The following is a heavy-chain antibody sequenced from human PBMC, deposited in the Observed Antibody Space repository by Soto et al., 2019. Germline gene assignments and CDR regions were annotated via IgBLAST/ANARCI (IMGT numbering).Heavy chain of an antibody. V-gene: IGHV3-30-3*01. CDR1: GFTFSSYA. D-gene: IGHD1-7*01. Sequence: PWGSLRLSCASSGFTFSSYAMHWVRKAPGKGLEWVAVISYDGSNKYYADSVKGRFTISRDNSKNTLYLQMNSLRAEDTAVYYCATDLVPTTSYYPGLDVWGQGTTVTVSS. J-gene: IGHJ6*02. CDR2: ISYDGSNK. CDR3: ATDLVPTTSYYPGLDV.